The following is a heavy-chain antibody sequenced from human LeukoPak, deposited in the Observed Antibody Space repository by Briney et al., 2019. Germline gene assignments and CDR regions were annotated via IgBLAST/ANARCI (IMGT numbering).Heavy chain of an antibody. D-gene: IGHD3-10*01. V-gene: IGHV4-61*01. CDR3: ARDRGTMVRGVIPPRY. CDR2: IYYSGST. CDR1: GGSVSSGSYY. J-gene: IGHJ4*02. Sequence: SETLSLTCTVSGGSVSSGSYYWSWIRQPPGKGLEWIGYIYYSGSTNYNPSLKSRVTISVDTSKNQFSLKLSSVTAADTAVYYCARDRGTMVRGVIPPRYWGQGTLVTVSS.